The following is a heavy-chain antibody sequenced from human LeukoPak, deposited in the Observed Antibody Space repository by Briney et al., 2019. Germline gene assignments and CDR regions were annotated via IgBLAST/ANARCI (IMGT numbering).Heavy chain of an antibody. CDR3: AKDEGVGSWGNTWGLVY. CDR2: ISYDGSNK. J-gene: IGHJ4*02. V-gene: IGHV3-30*04. Sequence: PGGSLRLSCAASGFTFSSYAMHWVRQAPGKGLEWVAVISYDGSNKYYADSVKGRFTISRDNSKNTLYLQMNSLRDEDTAVYYCAKDEGVGSWGNTWGLVYWGLGTLVTVSS. CDR1: GFTFSSYA. D-gene: IGHD6-6*01.